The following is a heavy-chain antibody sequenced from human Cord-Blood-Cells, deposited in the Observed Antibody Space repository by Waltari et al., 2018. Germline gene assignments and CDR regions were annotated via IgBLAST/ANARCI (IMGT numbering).Heavy chain of an antibody. CDR3: ARAERVYSGYGSYFDY. D-gene: IGHD5-12*01. CDR1: GGSISSGGYY. V-gene: IGHV4-31*03. CDR2: IYYSGST. Sequence: QVQLQESGPGLVKPSQTLSLPCTVSGGSISSGGYYWSWIRQHPGKGLEWIGYIYYSGSTYYNPSLKSRVTISVDTSKNQFSLKLSSVTAADTAVYYCARAERVYSGYGSYFDYWGQGTLVTVSS. J-gene: IGHJ4*02.